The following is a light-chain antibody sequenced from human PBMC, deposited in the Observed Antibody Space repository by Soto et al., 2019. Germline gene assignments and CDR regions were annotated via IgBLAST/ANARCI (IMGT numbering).Light chain of an antibody. CDR2: DIT. J-gene: IGLJ1*01. Sequence: QSALTQPPSASGSPGQSVTISCTGTDSDIGAYNFVSWYQQQPGRAPRRILYDITQRPSGVPDRVSGSKSVNTASLTVSGLQAEDEADYYCSSYTRSNTYVFGTGTKLTVL. CDR3: SSYTRSNTYV. V-gene: IGLV2-8*01. CDR1: DSDIGAYNF.